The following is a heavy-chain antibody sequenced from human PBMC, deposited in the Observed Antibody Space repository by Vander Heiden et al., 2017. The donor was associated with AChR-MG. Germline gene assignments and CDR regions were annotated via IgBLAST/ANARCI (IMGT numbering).Heavy chain of an antibody. V-gene: IGHV3-48*01. CDR1: GFTFSSDS. J-gene: IGHJ4*02. Sequence: EVQLVESGGGLVQPGGSLRLSCAASGFTFSSDSMTWVRQAPGKGLEWVSDISSSSSTIYYADSVKGRVTISRDNAKNSLYRQMNSLRAEETAVYYCARVTGAYDYDSSGYYFDYWGQGTLVTVSS. CDR2: ISSSSSTI. D-gene: IGHD3-22*01. CDR3: ARVTGAYDYDSSGYYFDY.